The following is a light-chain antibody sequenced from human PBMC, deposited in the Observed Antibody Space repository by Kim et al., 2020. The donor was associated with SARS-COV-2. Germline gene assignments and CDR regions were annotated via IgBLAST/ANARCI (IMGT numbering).Light chain of an antibody. CDR1: QSVSSN. CDR3: QQYNNWPNT. CDR2: GAS. J-gene: IGKJ2*01. Sequence: EIVMTQSPATLSVSPGERATLSCRASQSVSSNLAGYQQKPGQAPRLLIYGASTRATGIPARFSGSGSGTEFTLTISSLQSEDFAVYYCQQYNNWPNTVGQGTKLEI. V-gene: IGKV3-15*01.